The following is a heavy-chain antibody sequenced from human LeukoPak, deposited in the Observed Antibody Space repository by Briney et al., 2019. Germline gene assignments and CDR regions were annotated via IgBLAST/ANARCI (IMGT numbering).Heavy chain of an antibody. D-gene: IGHD5-12*01. V-gene: IGHV3-23*01. CDR1: GFTFSSYA. CDR3: ATEYSVFAFDI. CDR2: ISGSGGST. Sequence: GGSLRLSCAASGFTFSSYAMSWVRQAPGKGLEWVSAISGSGGSTYYADSVKGRFTISRDNSKNTLYLQMNSLKTEDTAIYYCATEYSVFAFDIWGQGTVVTVSS. J-gene: IGHJ3*02.